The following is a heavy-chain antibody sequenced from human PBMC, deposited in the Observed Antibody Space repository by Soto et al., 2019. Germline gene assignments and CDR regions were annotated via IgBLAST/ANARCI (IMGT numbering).Heavy chain of an antibody. J-gene: IGHJ4*02. D-gene: IGHD5-12*01. Sequence: PSETLSLTCTVSGGSISSSSYFWGWIRQPPGKGLEWIGNIHYRGSTYYNASLKSRVTISVDTSKNHFSLKLSSVTAADSAVYSCARGLGYYFDSWGQGMLVTVS. CDR3: ARGLGYYFDS. V-gene: IGHV4-39*01. CDR2: IHYRGST. CDR1: GGSISSSSYF.